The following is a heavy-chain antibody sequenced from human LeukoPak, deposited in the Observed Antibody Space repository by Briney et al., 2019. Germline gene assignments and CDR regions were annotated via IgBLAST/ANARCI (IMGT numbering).Heavy chain of an antibody. CDR3: ARDNNWGFDY. Sequence: GGSLRLSCAASGFIFSHYSMNWVRQAPGKGLEWISNIRGSRSGLGSGMYYADSVRGRFTISRDDAKNSLYLQMSSLRAEDTAFYYCARDNNWGFDYWGQGALVTVSS. V-gene: IGHV3-48*04. J-gene: IGHJ4*02. CDR2: IRGSRSGLGSGM. D-gene: IGHD7-27*01. CDR1: GFIFSHYS.